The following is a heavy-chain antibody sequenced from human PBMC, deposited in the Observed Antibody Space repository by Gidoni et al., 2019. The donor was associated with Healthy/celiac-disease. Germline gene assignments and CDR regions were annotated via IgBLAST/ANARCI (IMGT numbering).Heavy chain of an antibody. CDR1: GGSFSGSY. J-gene: IGHJ4*02. Sequence: QVQLQQWGAGLLKPSETLSPTCAAYGGSFSGSYWSWIRQPPGKGLEWIGEINHSGSTNYNPSLKSRVTISVDTSKNQFSLKLSSVTAADTAVYYCARGGRYRYCSGGSCYLDYWGQGTLVTVSS. CDR3: ARGGRYRYCSGGSCYLDY. V-gene: IGHV4-34*01. D-gene: IGHD2-15*01. CDR2: INHSGST.